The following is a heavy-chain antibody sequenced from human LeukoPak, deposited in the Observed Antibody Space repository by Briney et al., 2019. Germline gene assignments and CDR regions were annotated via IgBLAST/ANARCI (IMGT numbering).Heavy chain of an antibody. V-gene: IGHV3-23*01. D-gene: IGHD3-22*01. J-gene: IGHJ4*02. CDR2: ISGSGGST. CDR3: AKVKDYYDSSGYYYYSDY. CDR1: GFTFSSYA. Sequence: GGSLRLSCAASGFTFSSYAMSWVRQAPGKGLEWVSAISGSGGSTYYADSVKGRFTISRDNSKNTLYLQMNSLRAEDTAVYYCAKVKDYYDSSGYYYYSDYWGQGTLVTVSS.